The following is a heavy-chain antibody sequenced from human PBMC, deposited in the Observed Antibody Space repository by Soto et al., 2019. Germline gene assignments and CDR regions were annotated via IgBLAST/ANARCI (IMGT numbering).Heavy chain of an antibody. CDR1: GGSISSSSYY. CDR3: ARGPLDYGDARQYNWFDP. J-gene: IGHJ5*02. D-gene: IGHD4-17*01. CDR2: IYYSGSI. V-gene: IGHV4-39*01. Sequence: SSETLSLTCSVSGGSISSSSYYWGWIRQPPGKGLEWIGSIYYSGSIYYNPSLKSRVTISVDTSKNQFSLKLSSVTAADTAVYYCARGPLDYGDARQYNWFDPWGQGTLVTVSS.